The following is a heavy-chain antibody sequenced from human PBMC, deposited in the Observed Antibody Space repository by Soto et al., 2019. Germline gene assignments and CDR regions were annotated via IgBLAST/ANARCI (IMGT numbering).Heavy chain of an antibody. Sequence: QVQLVESGGGVVQPGRSLRLSCAASGFTFSSYGMHWVRQAPGKGLEWVAVISYDGSNKYYADSVKGRFTISRDNSKNTLYLQMNSLRAEERAVYYCAKEEEGPYDFGSGPDYWGQGTLVTVSS. D-gene: IGHD3-3*01. CDR1: GFTFSSYG. CDR2: ISYDGSNK. J-gene: IGHJ4*02. V-gene: IGHV3-30*18. CDR3: AKEEEGPYDFGSGPDY.